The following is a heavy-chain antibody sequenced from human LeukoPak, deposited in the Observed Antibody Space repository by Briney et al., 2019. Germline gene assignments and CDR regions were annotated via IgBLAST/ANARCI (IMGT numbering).Heavy chain of an antibody. D-gene: IGHD3-10*01. CDR1: GFTFSSYA. Sequence: PGGSLRLSCAASGFTFSSYAMHWVRQAPGKGLEWVAVISYDGSNKYYADSVKGRFTISRDNSKNTLYLQMNSLRAEDTAVYYCARDHPAGAPWGQGTLVTVSS. V-gene: IGHV3-30-3*01. J-gene: IGHJ5*02. CDR2: ISYDGSNK. CDR3: ARDHPAGAP.